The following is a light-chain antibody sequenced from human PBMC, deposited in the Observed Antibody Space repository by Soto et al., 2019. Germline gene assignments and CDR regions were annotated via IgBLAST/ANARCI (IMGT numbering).Light chain of an antibody. J-gene: IGKJ1*01. V-gene: IGKV3-15*01. CDR3: QQYNNWPRT. Sequence: EIVLTQSPATLSLFPGERATLSCRASQSVSSSLAWYQQKPGQAPRLLIYGASTRATGIPARFSGSGSGTEFTLAISSLQSEDFAVYYCQQYNNWPRTFGQGTKVDIK. CDR1: QSVSSS. CDR2: GAS.